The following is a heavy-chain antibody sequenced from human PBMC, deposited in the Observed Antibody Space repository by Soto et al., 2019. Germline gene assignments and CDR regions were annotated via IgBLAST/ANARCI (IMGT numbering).Heavy chain of an antibody. CDR3: ARAQPTYSSSYFDY. V-gene: IGHV3-23*01. J-gene: IGHJ4*02. Sequence: EVQLLESGGDLVQPGGSLRLSCADSGFTFSSYAMSWVRQAPGKGLEWVSTISGRGDDTYYTDSVKGRFTISRDNSKKTLYVHMNSLRSEDTAVYYCARAQPTYSSSYFDYWGQGTLVRVSS. CDR2: ISGRGDDT. CDR1: GFTFSSYA. D-gene: IGHD3-22*01.